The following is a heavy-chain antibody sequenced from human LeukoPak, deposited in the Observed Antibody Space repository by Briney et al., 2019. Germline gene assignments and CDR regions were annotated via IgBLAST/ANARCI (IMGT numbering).Heavy chain of an antibody. CDR2: ISYDGSNK. CDR1: GFTFSSYG. J-gene: IGHJ5*02. Sequence: GSLRLSCAASGFTFSSYGMHWVRQAPGKGLEWVAVISYDGSNKYYADSVKGRFTISRDNSKNTLYLQMNSLRAEDTAVYYCAKGDSSSWSYNWFDPWGQGTLVTVSS. D-gene: IGHD6-13*01. CDR3: AKGDSSSWSYNWFDP. V-gene: IGHV3-30*18.